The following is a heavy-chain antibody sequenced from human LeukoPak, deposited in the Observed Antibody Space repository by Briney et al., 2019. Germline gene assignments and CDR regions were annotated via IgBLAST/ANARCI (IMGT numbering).Heavy chain of an antibody. D-gene: IGHD3-9*01. CDR3: ARVRRYYDILTGYPDY. J-gene: IGHJ4*02. Sequence: ASVKVSCKASGYTFTGYYMHWVRQAPGQGLEWMGWINPNSGGTNYAQKFQGRVTMTRDTSISTAYMELSRLRSDDTAVYYCARVRRYYDILTGYPDYWGQGTLVTVSS. CDR1: GYTFTGYY. V-gene: IGHV1-2*02. CDR2: INPNSGGT.